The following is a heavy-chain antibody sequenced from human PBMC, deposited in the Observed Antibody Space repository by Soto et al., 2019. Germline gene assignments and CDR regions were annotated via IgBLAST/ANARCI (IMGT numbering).Heavy chain of an antibody. J-gene: IGHJ4*02. V-gene: IGHV4-59*01. CDR2: LYYGRSA. CDR3: ALRSMAVVPEY. Sequence: QVQLQESGPGLVKPSETLSLTCAVSADSISSYYCMWIRQPPGKGLESIGYLYYGRSANYNPYLKSRVTLSVDTSTNQCSLTLSSMTAADTAVYYCALRSMAVVPEYWGQGTLVTVSS. CDR1: ADSISSYY. D-gene: IGHD3-22*01.